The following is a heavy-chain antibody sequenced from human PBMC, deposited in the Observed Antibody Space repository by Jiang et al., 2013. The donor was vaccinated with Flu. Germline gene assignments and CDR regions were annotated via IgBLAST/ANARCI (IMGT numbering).Heavy chain of an antibody. CDR1: GFTVSSNY. CDR2: IYSGGST. CDR3: ARGFIAVAGPYFDN. J-gene: IGHJ4*02. D-gene: IGHD6-19*01. V-gene: IGHV3-53*01. Sequence: VQLLESGGGLIQPGGSLRLSCAASGFTVSSNYMSWVRQAPGKGLEWLSVIYSGGSTYYADSVKGRFTISRDNSKNTLYLQMNSLRAEDTAVYYCARGFIAVAGPYFDNWGQGILVTVSS.